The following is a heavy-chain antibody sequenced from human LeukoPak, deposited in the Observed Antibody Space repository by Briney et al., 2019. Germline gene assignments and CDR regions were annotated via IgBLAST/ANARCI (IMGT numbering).Heavy chain of an antibody. D-gene: IGHD5-12*01. CDR1: GFTVSTKY. CDR2: IYSGGST. J-gene: IGHJ3*02. V-gene: IGHV3-66*01. CDR3: ARVGWLRSFALDI. Sequence: PGGSLRLSCAASGFTVSTKYMTWVRQAPGKGLEWVSLIYSGGSTYYADSVKGRFTISRDNSKNTLYLQMNSLRAEDTAVYYCARVGWLRSFALDIWGQGTMVTVSS.